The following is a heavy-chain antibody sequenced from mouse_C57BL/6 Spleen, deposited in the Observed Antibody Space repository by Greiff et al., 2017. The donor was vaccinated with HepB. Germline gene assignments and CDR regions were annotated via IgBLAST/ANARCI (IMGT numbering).Heavy chain of an antibody. CDR3: TIGDYYGSSCGY. D-gene: IGHD1-1*01. CDR1: GFNIKDYY. CDR2: IDPEDGDT. Sequence: EVQLQQSGAELVRPGASVKLSCTASGFNIKDYYMHWVKQRPEQGLEWIGRIDPEDGDTEYAPKLQGKATMTADTSSNTAYLQLSSLTSEDTAVYYCTIGDYYGSSCGYWGQGTTLTVSS. J-gene: IGHJ2*01. V-gene: IGHV14-1*01.